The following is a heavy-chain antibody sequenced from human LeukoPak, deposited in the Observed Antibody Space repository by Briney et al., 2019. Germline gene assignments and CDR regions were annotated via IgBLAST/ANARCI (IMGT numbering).Heavy chain of an antibody. CDR3: AKDLAVVGFDY. D-gene: IGHD2-15*01. CDR1: GFTFSSYG. V-gene: IGHV3-30*18. Sequence: PGRSLRLSCAASGFTFSSYGMHWVRQAPGKGLEWVAVISYDGSNKYYADSVKGRFTISRDNSKNTLYLQMNSLRAEDTAVYYCAKDLAVVGFDYWGQGTLVTVS. CDR2: ISYDGSNK. J-gene: IGHJ4*02.